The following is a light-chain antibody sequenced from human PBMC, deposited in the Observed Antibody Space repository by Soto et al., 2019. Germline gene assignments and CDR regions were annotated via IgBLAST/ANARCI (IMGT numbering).Light chain of an antibody. CDR3: QAWDSSTVV. CDR2: QDS. CDR1: KLGDKY. V-gene: IGLV3-1*01. Sequence: SYELTQPPSVSVAPGQTASITCSGDKLGDKYDCWYQQKPGHSPVLVIYQDSKRPSGIPERFSGSNSGNTATLTISGTPAMDEADYYCQAWDSSTVVFGGGTKLTVL. J-gene: IGLJ2*01.